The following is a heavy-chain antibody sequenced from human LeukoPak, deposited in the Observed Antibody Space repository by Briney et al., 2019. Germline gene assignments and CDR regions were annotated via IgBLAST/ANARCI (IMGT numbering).Heavy chain of an antibody. CDR2: INPNSGGT. V-gene: IGHV1-2*02. CDR3: AREGVVPAAANWFDP. CDR1: GGTFSSYT. D-gene: IGHD2-2*01. J-gene: IGHJ5*02. Sequence: ASVKVSCKASGGTFSSYTISWVRQAPGQGLEWMGWINPNSGGTNYAQKFQGRVTMTRDTSISTAYMELSRLRSDDTAVYYCAREGVVPAAANWFDPWGQGTLVTVSS.